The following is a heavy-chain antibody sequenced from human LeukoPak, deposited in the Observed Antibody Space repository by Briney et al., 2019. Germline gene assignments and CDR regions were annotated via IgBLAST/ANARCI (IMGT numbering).Heavy chain of an antibody. J-gene: IGHJ5*01. V-gene: IGHV4-34*01. CDR3: ARAGGRYCSGGSCYVVS. CDR1: GGSFSGYY. CDR2: INHSGST. Sequence: NPSETLSLTCAVYGGSFSGYYWSWIRQPPGKGLEWIGEINHSGSTNYNPSLKSRVTISVDTSKNQFSLKLSSVTAADTAVYYCARAGGRYCSGGSCYVVSWGQGTLVTVSS. D-gene: IGHD2-15*01.